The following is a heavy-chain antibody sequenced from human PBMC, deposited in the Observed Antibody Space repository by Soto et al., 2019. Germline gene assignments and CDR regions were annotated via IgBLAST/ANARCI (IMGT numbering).Heavy chain of an antibody. CDR2: INPSGGST. Sequence: ASVKVSCKASGYTFTSYYMHWVRQAPGQGLEWMGIINPSGGSTSYAQKFQGRVTMTRDTSTSTVYMELSSLRSEDTAVYYCARIGGYYGFSAEYFQHWGQGTLVTVSS. CDR3: ARIGGYYGFSAEYFQH. V-gene: IGHV1-46*01. D-gene: IGHD3-22*01. J-gene: IGHJ1*01. CDR1: GYTFTSYY.